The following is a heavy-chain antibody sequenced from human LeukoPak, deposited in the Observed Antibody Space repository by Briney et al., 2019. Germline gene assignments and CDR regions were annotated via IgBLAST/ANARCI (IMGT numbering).Heavy chain of an antibody. D-gene: IGHD6-13*01. V-gene: IGHV1-24*01. CDR2: FDPEDGET. J-gene: IGHJ4*02. CDR1: GYTLTELS. CDR3: ARWLRGSSSWYYFDY. Sequence: GASVKVSCKVSGYTLTELSMHWVRQAPGKGLEWMGGFDPEDGETIYAQKFQGRVTMTEDTSTDTAYMELSSLRSGDTAVYYCARWLRGSSSWYYFDYWGQGTLVTVSS.